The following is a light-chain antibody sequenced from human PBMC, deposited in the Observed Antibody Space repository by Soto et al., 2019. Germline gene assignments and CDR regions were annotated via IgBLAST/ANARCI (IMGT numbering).Light chain of an antibody. CDR3: QQYNSYSPRWT. CDR2: KAS. CDR1: QSISSW. J-gene: IGKJ1*01. Sequence: DIQMTQSPSTLSASVGDRVTITCRASQSISSWLAWYQQKPGKAPKLLIYKASSLESGVPSRFSGSGSETEFTLTISSLQPDDFATYYCQQYNSYSPRWTFGQGTKVEIK. V-gene: IGKV1-5*03.